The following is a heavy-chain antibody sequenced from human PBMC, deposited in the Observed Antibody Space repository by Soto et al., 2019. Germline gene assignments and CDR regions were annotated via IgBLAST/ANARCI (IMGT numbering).Heavy chain of an antibody. D-gene: IGHD6-13*01. Sequence: EVQLVEPGGGLVQPGGSLRLSCAASGFTFSSYSMNWVRQAPGKGLEWVSYISSSSSTIYYADSVKGRFTISRDNAKNSLYLQRNSLRAEDTAVYYCARDGLTPNQIAARTRWCDPWGQGTLVTVSS. V-gene: IGHV3-48*01. CDR2: ISSSSSTI. CDR1: GFTFSSYS. J-gene: IGHJ5*02. CDR3: ARDGLTPNQIAARTRWCDP.